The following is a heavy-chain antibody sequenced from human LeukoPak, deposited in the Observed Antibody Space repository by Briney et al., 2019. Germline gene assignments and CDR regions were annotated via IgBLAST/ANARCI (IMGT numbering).Heavy chain of an antibody. V-gene: IGHV1-2*02. CDR3: ARALYGDIVVVPAGDWFDP. D-gene: IGHD2-2*01. CDR1: GYTFTAYY. Sequence: GPSGKVSCKASGYTFTAYYMDWVRQSPGQGRGWMGWINPNSGVTNYAQKFQGRVTMTRDTSISTAYMELSRLRSDDTAVYYCARALYGDIVVVPAGDWFDPWGQGTLVTVSS. CDR2: INPNSGVT. J-gene: IGHJ5*02.